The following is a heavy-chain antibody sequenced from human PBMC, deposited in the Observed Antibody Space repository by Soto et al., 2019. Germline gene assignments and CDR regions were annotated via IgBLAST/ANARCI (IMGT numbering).Heavy chain of an antibody. CDR3: ARGHTAMVPKAFEY. D-gene: IGHD5-18*01. J-gene: IGHJ4*02. V-gene: IGHV1-69*01. Sequence: QVQLVQSGAEVKKPGSSVKVSCKASGGTFSSYAISWVRQAPGQGLEWIGGIIPIFGTANYAQKFQGRVTITADESTSTDYIELRSLRSEDTAVYYCARGHTAMVPKAFEYWGQGTLVTVSS. CDR1: GGTFSSYA. CDR2: IIPIFGTA.